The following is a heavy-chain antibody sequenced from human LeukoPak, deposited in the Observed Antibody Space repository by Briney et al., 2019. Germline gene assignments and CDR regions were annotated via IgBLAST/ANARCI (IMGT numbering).Heavy chain of an antibody. V-gene: IGHV4-34*01. Sequence: PSETLSLTCAVYGGSFSGYYWSWIRQPPGKGLEWIGNIYDSGSTYYNASLKSRLTISVDTSKNQFSLKLTSVTAADTAVYYCARLNKPGWFDPWGQGTLVTVSS. CDR2: IYDSGST. CDR1: GGSFSGYY. D-gene: IGHD1-14*01. CDR3: ARLNKPGWFDP. J-gene: IGHJ5*02.